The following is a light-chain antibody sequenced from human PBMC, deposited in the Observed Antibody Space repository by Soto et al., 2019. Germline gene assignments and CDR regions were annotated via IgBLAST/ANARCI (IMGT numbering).Light chain of an antibody. J-gene: IGKJ2*01. CDR1: QSCNRW. V-gene: IGKV1-5*01. CDR3: QQYNSYLYT. CDR2: DAS. Sequence: DIKMTKSPSTLSASVGDRATITCRAGQSCNRWLAGYQQKPGKAPKLLINDASSLESGVPSRFSGSGSGTEFTLTISSLQPDDSATYYCQQYNSYLYTFGQGTKLEIK.